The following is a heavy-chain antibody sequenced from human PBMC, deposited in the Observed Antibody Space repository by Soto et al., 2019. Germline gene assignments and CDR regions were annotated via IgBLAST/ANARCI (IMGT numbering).Heavy chain of an antibody. CDR1: GGSISSGGYY. Sequence: PSETLSLTCTVSGGSISSGGYYWSWIRQHPGKGLEWIGYIYYSGSTYYNPSLKSRVTISVDTSKNQFSLYLQMNSLRAEDTAVYYCARALQRDWNYVLQARPPGYWGQGTLVTVSS. V-gene: IGHV4-31*03. J-gene: IGHJ4*02. CDR3: ARALQRDWNYVLQARPPGY. D-gene: IGHD1-7*01. CDR2: IYYSGST.